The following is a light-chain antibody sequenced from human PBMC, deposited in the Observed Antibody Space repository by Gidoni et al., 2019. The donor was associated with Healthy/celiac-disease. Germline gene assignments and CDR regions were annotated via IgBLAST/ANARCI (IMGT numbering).Light chain of an antibody. CDR2: RAS. V-gene: IGKV1-5*03. CDR3: QQYNSYLFT. CDR1: QSISNW. Sequence: DIQMTQSPSTLPASVGDRVTITCRASQSISNWLAWYQQKPGKAPKLLIYRASSLESGVPSRFSGSGSGTEFTLTISSLQPDDFATYYCQQYNSYLFTFGPGTKVDIK. J-gene: IGKJ3*01.